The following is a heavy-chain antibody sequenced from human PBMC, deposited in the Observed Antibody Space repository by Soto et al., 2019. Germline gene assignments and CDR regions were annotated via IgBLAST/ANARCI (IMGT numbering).Heavy chain of an antibody. V-gene: IGHV3-7*01. CDR1: GFTFSSYW. CDR3: ARDRERATIRPRPFDY. J-gene: IGHJ4*02. D-gene: IGHD1-26*01. Sequence: EVQLVESGGGLVQPGGSLRLSCAASGFTFSSYWMSWVRQAPGKGLEWVANIKQDGSEKYYVDSVKGRFTISRDNAKNSLYLQMNSLRAEDTGVYYCARDRERATIRPRPFDYWGQGTLVTVSS. CDR2: IKQDGSEK.